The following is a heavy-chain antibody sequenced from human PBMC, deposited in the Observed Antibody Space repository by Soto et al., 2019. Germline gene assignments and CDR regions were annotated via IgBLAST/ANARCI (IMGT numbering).Heavy chain of an antibody. D-gene: IGHD6-13*01. J-gene: IGHJ3*02. CDR2: IYYSGST. CDR3: ARIATSSSWYGGRAFDI. Sequence: SETLSLTCTVSGGSISSYYWSWIRQPPGKGLEWIGYIYYSGSTNYNPSLKSRVTISVDTSKNQFSPKLSSVTAADTAVYYCARIATSSSWYGGRAFDIWGQGTMVTVSS. CDR1: GGSISSYY. V-gene: IGHV4-59*01.